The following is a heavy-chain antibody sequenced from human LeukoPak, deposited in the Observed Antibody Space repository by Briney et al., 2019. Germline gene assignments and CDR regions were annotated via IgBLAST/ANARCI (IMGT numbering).Heavy chain of an antibody. Sequence: SETLSLTCTVSGGSISSGGYYWSWIRQHPGKGLEWIGYIYCSGSTYYNPSLKSRVTISVDTSKNQFSLKLSSVTAADTAVYYCARTRGYSGYEDFDYWGQGTLVTVSS. CDR1: GGSISSGGYY. CDR3: ARTRGYSGYEDFDY. V-gene: IGHV4-31*03. D-gene: IGHD5-12*01. CDR2: IYCSGST. J-gene: IGHJ4*02.